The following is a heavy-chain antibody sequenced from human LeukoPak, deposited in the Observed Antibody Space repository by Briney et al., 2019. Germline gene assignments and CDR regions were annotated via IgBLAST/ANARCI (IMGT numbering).Heavy chain of an antibody. V-gene: IGHV3-23*01. J-gene: IGHJ4*02. CDR2: IGGSGSNT. Sequence: PGGSLRLSCAASGFTFTTYAMSWVRQAPGKGLEWVSAIGGSGSNTYYADSVKGRFTISRDNSKNTLFLQMNSLRAEDTAVYYCAKYGVGGNTDYWGQGTLVTVSP. CDR1: GFTFTTYA. CDR3: AKYGVGGNTDY. D-gene: IGHD2/OR15-2a*01.